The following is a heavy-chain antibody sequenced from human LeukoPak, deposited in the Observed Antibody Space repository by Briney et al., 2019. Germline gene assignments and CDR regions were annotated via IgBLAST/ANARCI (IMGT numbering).Heavy chain of an antibody. V-gene: IGHV3-7*04. CDR1: GFTFGTFW. CDR2: IKQDGSEK. CDR3: ARVGTSPYFYYYMDV. Sequence: GGSLRLSCTASGFTFGTFWMHWVRQAPGKGLEWVANIKQDGSEKNYVDSVKGRFTISRDNAKNSLYLQMNNLRAEDTAVYYCARVGTSPYFYYYMDVWGKGTTVTVSS. J-gene: IGHJ6*03.